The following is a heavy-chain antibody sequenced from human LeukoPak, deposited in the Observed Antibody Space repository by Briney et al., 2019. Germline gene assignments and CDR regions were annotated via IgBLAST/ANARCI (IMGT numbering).Heavy chain of an antibody. CDR3: TRDRDGDLYFDY. J-gene: IGHJ4*02. Sequence: PGGSLRLSCTASGFTFGDYAMSWVRQAPGKGLEWVGFIRSKAYGGTTEYAASVKGRFTISRDDSKSIAYLQMNILKTEDTAVYYCTRDRDGDLYFDYWGQGTLVTVSS. CDR2: IRSKAYGGTT. D-gene: IGHD4-17*01. CDR1: GFTFGDYA. V-gene: IGHV3-49*04.